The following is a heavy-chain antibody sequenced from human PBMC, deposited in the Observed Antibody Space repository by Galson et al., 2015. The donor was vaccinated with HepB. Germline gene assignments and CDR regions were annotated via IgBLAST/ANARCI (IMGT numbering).Heavy chain of an antibody. Sequence: SLRLSCAASGFSFSSYAMDWVRQAPGKGLEWVASVSYDGTHRYHAASVKCRFTIIKDNCQSILYLQMSSLRAEDTAVYYCTKLSSAGGVFGVVTKAYFDSWGQGTLVTVSS. CDR1: GFSFSSYA. CDR3: TKLSSAGGVFGVVTKAYFDS. V-gene: IGHV3-30*18. CDR2: VSYDGTHR. D-gene: IGHD3-3*01. J-gene: IGHJ4*02.